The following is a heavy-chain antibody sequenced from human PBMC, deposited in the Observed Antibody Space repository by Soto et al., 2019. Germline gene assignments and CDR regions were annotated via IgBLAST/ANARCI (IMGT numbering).Heavy chain of an antibody. CDR1: GFTFSSYA. CDR2: ISYDGSNK. D-gene: IGHD3-22*01. Sequence: GGSLRLSCAASGFTFSSYAMHWVRQAPGKGLEWVAVISYDGSNKYYADSVKGRFTISRDNSKNTLYLQMNSLRAEDTAVYYCARDPAYYYDSSGYDDAFDIWGQGTMVTVSS. CDR3: ARDPAYYYDSSGYDDAFDI. V-gene: IGHV3-30*04. J-gene: IGHJ3*02.